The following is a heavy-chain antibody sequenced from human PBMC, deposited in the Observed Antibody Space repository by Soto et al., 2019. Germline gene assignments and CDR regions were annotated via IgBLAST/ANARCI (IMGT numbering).Heavy chain of an antibody. Sequence: ASVKVSCKASGYTFTGYYMHWVRQAPGQGLEWMGWINPNSGGTNYAQKFQGWVTMTRDTSISTAYMELSRLRSDDTAVYYCAKDRLRSGYYNGMDVWGQGTTVTVSS. CDR3: AKDRLRSGYYNGMDV. CDR1: GYTFTGYY. CDR2: INPNSGGT. J-gene: IGHJ6*02. V-gene: IGHV1-2*04. D-gene: IGHD3-3*01.